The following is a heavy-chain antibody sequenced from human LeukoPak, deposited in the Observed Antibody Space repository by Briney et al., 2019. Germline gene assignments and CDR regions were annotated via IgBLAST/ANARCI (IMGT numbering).Heavy chain of an antibody. CDR2: IYPGDSDT. CDR3: ARHLGDPEWLLFLLPNWFDP. V-gene: IGHV5-51*01. CDR1: GYSFTSYW. Sequence: GESLKISCKGSGYSFTSYWIGWVRQMPGKGLEWMGIIYPGDSDTRYSPSFQGQVTISADKSISTAYLRWSSLKASDTAMYYCARHLGDPEWLLFLLPNWFDPWGQGTLVTVSS. D-gene: IGHD3-3*01. J-gene: IGHJ5*02.